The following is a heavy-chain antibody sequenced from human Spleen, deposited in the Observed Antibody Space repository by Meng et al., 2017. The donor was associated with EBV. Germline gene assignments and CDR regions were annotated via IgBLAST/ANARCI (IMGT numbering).Heavy chain of an antibody. CDR3: ASNIKVPRY. D-gene: IGHD2/OR15-2a*01. Sequence: QVQLQEWGAVLLKPSAPLSLTCAVYGGSFSDYYWTWIRQPSGMGLEWIGQINHSGITSYNPSLRSRVTISVDTSKNQFSLKLTSVTAADTAVYYCASNIKVPRYWGQGTLVTVSS. CDR1: GGSFSDYY. J-gene: IGHJ4*02. V-gene: IGHV4-34*01. CDR2: INHSGIT.